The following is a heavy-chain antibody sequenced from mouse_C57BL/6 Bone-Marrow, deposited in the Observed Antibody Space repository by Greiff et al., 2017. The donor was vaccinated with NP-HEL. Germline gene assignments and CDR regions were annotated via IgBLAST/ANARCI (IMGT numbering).Heavy chain of an antibody. J-gene: IGHJ4*01. Sequence: QVHVKQSGAELVRPGASVKLSCKASGYTFTDYYINWVKQRPGQGLEWIARIYPGSGNTYYNEKFKGKATLTAEKSSSTAYMQLSSLTSEDSAVYFCARENYGKAYAMDYWGQGTSVTVSS. CDR3: ARENYGKAYAMDY. CDR2: IYPGSGNT. CDR1: GYTFTDYY. V-gene: IGHV1-76*01. D-gene: IGHD2-1*01.